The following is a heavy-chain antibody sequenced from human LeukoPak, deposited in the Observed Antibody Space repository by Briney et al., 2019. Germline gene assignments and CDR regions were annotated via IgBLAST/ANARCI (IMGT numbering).Heavy chain of an antibody. CDR1: GGSIGSGGYY. J-gene: IGHJ4*02. CDR3: ARGGAGPLDY. Sequence: SETLSLTCTVSGGSIGSGGYYWSWIRQHPGKGLEWIGYIYYSGSTNYNPSLKSRVTISVDTSKNQFSLKLSSVTAADTAVYYCARGGAGPLDYWGQGTLVTVSS. D-gene: IGHD1-26*01. CDR2: IYYSGST. V-gene: IGHV4-31*03.